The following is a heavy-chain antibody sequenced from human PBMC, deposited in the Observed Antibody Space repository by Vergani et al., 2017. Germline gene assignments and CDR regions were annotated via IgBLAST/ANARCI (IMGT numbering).Heavy chain of an antibody. D-gene: IGHD3-3*01. V-gene: IGHV3-74*01. CDR1: GFNFSSYW. J-gene: IGHJ5*02. CDR2: INSDGSST. Sequence: EVQLVESGGGVVRPGGSLRLSCAASGFNFSSYWMHWVRQAPGKGLVWVSRINSDGSSTSYADSVKGRFTISRDNAKNTLYLQMNSLRAEDTAVYYCAREDTAIFGVVITQNWFDPWGQGVPVIVSS. CDR3: AREDTAIFGVVITQNWFDP.